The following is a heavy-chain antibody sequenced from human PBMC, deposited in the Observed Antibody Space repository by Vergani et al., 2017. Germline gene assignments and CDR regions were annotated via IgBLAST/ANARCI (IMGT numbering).Heavy chain of an antibody. Sequence: QVQLQESGPGLVKPSQTLSLTCTVPGGSISSGGYYWSWIRQHPGKGLEWIGYIYYSGSTYYNPSLKSRVTISVDTSKNQFSLKLSSVTAADTAVYYCARVAVSTIFGVVPHMDVWGKGTTVTVSS. V-gene: IGHV4-31*03. CDR1: GGSISSGGYY. J-gene: IGHJ6*03. CDR2: IYYSGST. CDR3: ARVAVSTIFGVVPHMDV. D-gene: IGHD3-3*01.